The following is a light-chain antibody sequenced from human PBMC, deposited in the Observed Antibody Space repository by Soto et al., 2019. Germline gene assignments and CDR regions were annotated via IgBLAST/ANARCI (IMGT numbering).Light chain of an antibody. CDR2: EVS. CDR1: SSDVGSYNL. J-gene: IGLJ1*01. CDR3: CSYAGSPYV. Sequence: QSVLTQPASVSGSPGQSITISCTGTSSDVGSYNLVSWYQQHPGKAPKLMIYEVSKRPSGVSNRFSGSKSGNTASLTISGPQAEDEADYYCCSYAGSPYVFGTGTKVTVL. V-gene: IGLV2-23*02.